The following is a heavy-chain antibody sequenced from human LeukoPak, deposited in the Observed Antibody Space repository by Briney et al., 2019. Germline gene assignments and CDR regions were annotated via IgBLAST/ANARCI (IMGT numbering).Heavy chain of an antibody. J-gene: IGHJ4*02. D-gene: IGHD1-1*01. V-gene: IGHV1-8*01. CDR2: MNPNSGNT. Sequence: ASVKVSCKASGYTFTSYDINWVRQATGQGLEWMGWMNPNSGNTGYAQKFQGRVTMTRNTSISTAYMELSSLRSEDTAVYYCAAPRPTGNIQNFDYWGQGTLVTVSS. CDR3: AAPRPTGNIQNFDY. CDR1: GYTFTSYD.